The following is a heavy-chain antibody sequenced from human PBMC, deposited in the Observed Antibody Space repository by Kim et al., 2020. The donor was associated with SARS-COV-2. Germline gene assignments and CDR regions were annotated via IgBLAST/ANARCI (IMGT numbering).Heavy chain of an antibody. Sequence: ASVKVSCKASGYTFTSYGISWVRQAPGQGLEWMGWISAYNGNTNYAQKLQGRVTMTTDTSTSTAYMELRSLRSDDTAVYYCARDSFIRNTYYYDSSGFDYWGQGTLVTVSS. D-gene: IGHD3-22*01. V-gene: IGHV1-18*01. J-gene: IGHJ4*02. CDR1: GYTFTSYG. CDR2: ISAYNGNT. CDR3: ARDSFIRNTYYYDSSGFDY.